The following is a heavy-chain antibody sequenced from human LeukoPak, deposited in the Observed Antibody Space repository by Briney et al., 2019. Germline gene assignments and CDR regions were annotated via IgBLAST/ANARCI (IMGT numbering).Heavy chain of an antibody. J-gene: IGHJ4*02. CDR1: GCTLTELS. CDR2: FDPEDGET. CDR3: ATTLQSRSGWDY. D-gene: IGHD6-19*01. Sequence: EASVTVSLMVSGCTLTELSMHWLRPAPGRGGAGVGGFDPEDGETNYPQKFQGRVTITEDTSTDTAYMELNSLRSDDTAGFLCATTLQSRSGWDYWGQGTLVTVSS. V-gene: IGHV1-24*01.